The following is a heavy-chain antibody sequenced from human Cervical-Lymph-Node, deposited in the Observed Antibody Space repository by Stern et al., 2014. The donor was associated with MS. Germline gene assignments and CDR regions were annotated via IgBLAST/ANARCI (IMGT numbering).Heavy chain of an antibody. V-gene: IGHV3-11*01. Sequence: QVQLVQSGGGLVKPGGSLRLSCAASGFTFSDSYMTWIRPTPGKGLEWVSYISSSGDTIKYAESVKGRFTVSRDNAKNSLSLQMSSLRVEDTAVYYCVRGWEPRQDGPSGHDYDAFDIWGQGTMVTVSS. CDR2: ISSSGDTI. J-gene: IGHJ3*02. CDR3: VRGWEPRQDGPSGHDYDAFDI. CDR1: GFTFSDSY. D-gene: IGHD5-12*01.